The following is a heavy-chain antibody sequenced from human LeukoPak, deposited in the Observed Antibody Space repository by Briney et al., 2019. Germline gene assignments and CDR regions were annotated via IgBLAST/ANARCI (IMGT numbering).Heavy chain of an antibody. D-gene: IGHD5-18*01. J-gene: IGHJ5*02. CDR3: AKGAGGFSYYNWFDP. CDR2: IYYSGTT. V-gene: IGHV4-39*07. CDR1: GGSISSSPYY. Sequence: SETLSLTCTVSGGSISSSPYYWGWIRQPPGKGLEWFGSIYYSGTTHYSPSLESRVTISVDTSKNQFSLKLASVTAADTAIYYCAKGAGGFSYYNWFDPWGQGTLVTVSS.